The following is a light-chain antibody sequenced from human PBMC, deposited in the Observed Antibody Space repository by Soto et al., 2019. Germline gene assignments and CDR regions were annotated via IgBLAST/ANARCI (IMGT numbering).Light chain of an antibody. Sequence: QSVLTQPASVSGSPGQSITISCTGTSSDVGGYNSVSWYQQHPGKAPKLILYDVTDRPSAVSYRFSGSKSGNTASLTISGLQAADEADYFCSSFTSSMTNVFGRGTKVTVL. V-gene: IGLV2-14*01. CDR1: SSDVGGYNS. CDR3: SSFTSSMTNV. J-gene: IGLJ1*01. CDR2: DVT.